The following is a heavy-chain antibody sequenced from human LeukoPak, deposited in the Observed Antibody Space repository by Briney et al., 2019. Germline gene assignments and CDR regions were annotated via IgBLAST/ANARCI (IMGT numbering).Heavy chain of an antibody. Sequence: GTLRLSCAASGFTFSSYGMSWIRQPAGKGLEWIGRIYISGSTNYNPSLKSRVTISVDTSKNQFSLKLSSVTAADTAVYYCARGPHWVTGDYDAFDIWGQGTMVTVSS. CDR1: GFTFSSYG. V-gene: IGHV4-4*07. J-gene: IGHJ3*02. CDR2: IYISGST. D-gene: IGHD4-17*01. CDR3: ARGPHWVTGDYDAFDI.